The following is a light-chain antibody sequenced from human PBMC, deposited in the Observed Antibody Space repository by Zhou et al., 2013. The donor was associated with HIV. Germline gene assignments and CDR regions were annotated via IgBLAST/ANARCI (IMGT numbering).Light chain of an antibody. CDR3: QQYNSYSTT. J-gene: IGKJ2*01. CDR2: NAS. V-gene: IGKV1-5*01. CDR1: QTIISY. Sequence: DIQMTQSPSSLSASVGDRVTITCRASQTIISYLNWYQQKPGKAPNLLIYNASSLQSGVPSSFSGSGSGTEFTLTISSLQPDDFATYYCQQYNSYSTTFGQGTKLEIK.